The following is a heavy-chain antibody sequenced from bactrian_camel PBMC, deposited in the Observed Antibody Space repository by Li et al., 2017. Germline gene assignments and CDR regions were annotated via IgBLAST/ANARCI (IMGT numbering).Heavy chain of an antibody. J-gene: IGHJ6*01. CDR2: TYTGGTTT. D-gene: IGHD2*01. CDR1: VFAYSGIC. CDR3: AADSAALVRGAPEAADFGY. Sequence: VQLVESGGGSVQAGGSLRLSCVSSVFAYSGICLGWFRQAPGKEREGVANTYTGGTTTYYADFAKGRFTISQDKANNTLYLQMNSLEPDDTAMYYCAADSAALVRGAPEAADFGYWGQGTQVTVS. V-gene: IGHV3S1*01.